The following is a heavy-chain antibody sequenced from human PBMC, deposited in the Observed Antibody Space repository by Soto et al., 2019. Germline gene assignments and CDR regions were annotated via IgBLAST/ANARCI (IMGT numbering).Heavy chain of an antibody. J-gene: IGHJ4*02. CDR2: IIPILGIA. CDR1: GGTFSSYT. CDR3: AREEYYYGSGAFFDY. Sequence: SVKVSCKASGGTFSSYTISWVRQAPGQGLEWMGRIIPILGIANYAQKFQGRVTITADKSTSTAYMELSSLRSEDTAVYYCAREEYYYGSGAFFDYSGQGTLVTVSS. V-gene: IGHV1-69*04. D-gene: IGHD3-10*01.